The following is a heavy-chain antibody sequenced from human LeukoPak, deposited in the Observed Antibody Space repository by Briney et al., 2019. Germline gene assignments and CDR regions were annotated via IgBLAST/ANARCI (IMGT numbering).Heavy chain of an antibody. Sequence: PGESLKISCKGSGYSFTSYWIGWVRQMPGKGLEWMGIIYPGDSDTRYSPSFQGQVTISADKSISTAYLQWSSLKASDTAMYYCARTKPRSITIFGVEDYYYYMDVWGKGTTVTVSS. D-gene: IGHD3-3*01. CDR1: GYSFTSYW. J-gene: IGHJ6*03. CDR2: IYPGDSDT. V-gene: IGHV5-51*01. CDR3: ARTKPRSITIFGVEDYYYYMDV.